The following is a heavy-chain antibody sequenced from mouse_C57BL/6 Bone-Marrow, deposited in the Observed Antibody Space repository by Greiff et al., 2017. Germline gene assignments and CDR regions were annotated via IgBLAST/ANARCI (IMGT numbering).Heavy chain of an antibody. Sequence: VQLQLSGAELVRPGASVKLSCTASGFNIKDDYMHWVKQRPEQGLEWIGWIDPENGDTEYASKFQGKATITADTSSNTAYLQLSSLTSEDTAVYYCTTHYGSSYYFDYWGQGTTLTVSS. CDR1: GFNIKDDY. CDR3: TTHYGSSYYFDY. CDR2: IDPENGDT. D-gene: IGHD1-1*01. J-gene: IGHJ2*01. V-gene: IGHV14-4*01.